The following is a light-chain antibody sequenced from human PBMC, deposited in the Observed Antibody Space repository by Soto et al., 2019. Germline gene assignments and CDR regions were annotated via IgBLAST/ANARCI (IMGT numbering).Light chain of an antibody. CDR2: EVT. CDR3: SSYTGSSTLYV. V-gene: IGLV2-14*01. CDR1: SSDVGTYNY. J-gene: IGLJ1*01. Sequence: QSLLTQPASVSGSPGHSITISCTGTSSDVGTYNYVSWYQQHPGKAPKVMIYEVTYRPSGVSNRFSGSKSGNTASLTISGLQAEDEAEYYCSSYTGSSTLYVFGTGTKVTVL.